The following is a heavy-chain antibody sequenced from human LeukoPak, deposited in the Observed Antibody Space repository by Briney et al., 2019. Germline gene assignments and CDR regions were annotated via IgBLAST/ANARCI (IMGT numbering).Heavy chain of an antibody. J-gene: IGHJ6*03. Sequence: GRSLRLSCAASGFTFSSYGMHWVRQAPGKGLEWVAFIRYDGSNKYYADSVKGRFTISRDNSKNTLCLQMNSLRAEDTAVYYCAKIPSGSGSSSYYYYYMDVWGKGTTVTISS. CDR3: AKIPSGSGSSSYYYYYMDV. CDR2: IRYDGSNK. V-gene: IGHV3-30*02. D-gene: IGHD3-10*01. CDR1: GFTFSSYG.